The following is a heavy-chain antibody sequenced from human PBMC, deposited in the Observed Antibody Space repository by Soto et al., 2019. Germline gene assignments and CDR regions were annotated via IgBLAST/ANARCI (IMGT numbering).Heavy chain of an antibody. J-gene: IGHJ4*02. V-gene: IGHV3-15*07. CDR3: NTYWAENQNRHVDY. CDR2: VKSEPDGGAI. Sequence: EVQLIGSGGGLVKPGGSLRLSCAAPGFIFRNAWMHWVRQAPGKGLPWVGRVKSEPDGGAIDYAPPLKGRFTISRDDSMNTVFLHIIDLKNEDTGVYYCNTYWAENQNRHVDYWGKGTLVVVSS. CDR1: GFIFRNAW. D-gene: IGHD2-15*01.